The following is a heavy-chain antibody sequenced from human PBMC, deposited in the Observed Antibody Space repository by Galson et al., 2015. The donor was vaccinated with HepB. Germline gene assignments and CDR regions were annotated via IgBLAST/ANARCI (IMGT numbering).Heavy chain of an antibody. CDR1: GFTFSSYW. CDR2: IKQDGSEK. Sequence: SLRLSCAASGFTFSSYWMSWVRQAPGKGLEWVANIKQDGSEKYYVDSVKGRFTISRDNAKNSLYLQMNSLRAEDTAVYYCARDRGTAMVLPLPGDYWGQGTLVTVSS. CDR3: ARDRGTAMVLPLPGDY. V-gene: IGHV3-7*03. D-gene: IGHD5-18*01. J-gene: IGHJ4*02.